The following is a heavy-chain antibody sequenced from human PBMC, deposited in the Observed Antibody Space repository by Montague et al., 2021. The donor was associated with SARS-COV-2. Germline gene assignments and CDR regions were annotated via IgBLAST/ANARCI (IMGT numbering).Heavy chain of an antibody. D-gene: IGHD3-9*01. V-gene: IGHV4-39*07. J-gene: IGHJ6*02. Sequence: SETLSLTCTVSGGSISSSSYYWGRLRQPPGKGLEWIGCIYYSGSTYYNLSLKSRVTISADTSENQFSLKPISVTAAATAVYYSARDGPLRFGILIGPRHYYHGMDVWGQGTTVTVSS. CDR3: ARDGPLRFGILIGPRHYYHGMDV. CDR1: GGSISSSSYY. CDR2: IYYSGST.